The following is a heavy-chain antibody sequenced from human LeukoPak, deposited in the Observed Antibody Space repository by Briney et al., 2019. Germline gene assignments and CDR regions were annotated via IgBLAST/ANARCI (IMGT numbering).Heavy chain of an antibody. D-gene: IGHD3-16*01. CDR2: IYHREYA. CDR1: GYSINSGYS. CDR3: ARNSSLPPLKGGWFDP. V-gene: IGHV4-38-2*01. J-gene: IGHJ5*02. Sequence: SETLSLTCGVSGYSINSGYSWTWLRQRPGKGLEGIGNIYHREYAYYNPSLKSRVTISLDASKNQFSRRWSSVPAADTAVYYCARNSSLPPLKGGWFDPWGQGTLVTVSS.